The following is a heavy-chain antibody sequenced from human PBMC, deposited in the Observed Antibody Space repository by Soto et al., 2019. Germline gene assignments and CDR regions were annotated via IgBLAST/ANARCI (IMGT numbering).Heavy chain of an antibody. J-gene: IGHJ6*02. V-gene: IGHV3-48*04. Sequence: GGSLRLSCEASGFTFNYYGIYWVRQAPGKGLEWVSYISSSGSTIYYADSVKGRFTISRDNAKNSLYLQMNSLRAEDTAVYYCARPRIRDGMDVWGQGTTVTVSS. CDR1: GFTFNYYG. CDR2: ISSSGSTI. CDR3: ARPRIRDGMDV.